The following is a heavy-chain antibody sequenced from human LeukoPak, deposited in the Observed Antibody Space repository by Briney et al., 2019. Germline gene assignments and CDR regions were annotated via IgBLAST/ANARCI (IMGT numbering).Heavy chain of an antibody. CDR3: ARKREYFDWLTFGRDY. D-gene: IGHD3-9*01. V-gene: IGHV4-39*07. J-gene: IGHJ4*02. CDR1: GGSISSSSYY. Sequence: SETLSLTCTVSGGSISSSSYYWGWIRQPPGKGLEWIGSIYYSGSTYYNPSLKSRVTISVDTSKNQFSLKLSSVTAADTAVYYCARKREYFDWLTFGRDYWGQGTLVTVSS. CDR2: IYYSGST.